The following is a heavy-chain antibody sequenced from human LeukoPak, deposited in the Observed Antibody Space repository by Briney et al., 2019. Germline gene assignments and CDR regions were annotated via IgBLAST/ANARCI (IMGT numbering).Heavy chain of an antibody. CDR1: GGSISSYY. D-gene: IGHD6-13*01. Sequence: SETLSLTCTVSGGSISSYYWSWIRQPPGKGLEWIGYIYYSGSTNYNPSLKSRVTISVDTSKNQFSLKLSSVTAADTAVYYCARAVSWTDYYYYKDVWGKGTTVTVSS. CDR2: IYYSGST. CDR3: ARAVSWTDYYYYKDV. V-gene: IGHV4-59*01. J-gene: IGHJ6*03.